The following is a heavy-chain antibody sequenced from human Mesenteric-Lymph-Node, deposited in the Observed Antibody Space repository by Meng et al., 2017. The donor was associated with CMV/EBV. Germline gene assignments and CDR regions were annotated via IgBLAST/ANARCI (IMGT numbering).Heavy chain of an antibody. J-gene: IGHJ4*02. CDR3: AATRGYDFLFHY. D-gene: IGHD5-12*01. Sequence: GESLKISCAASGFTFSSYWMSWVRQAPGEGLQWVGFRRIKAHDDTPHYASSVRGRFAISRDDSRNIAYLQMNTLRSEDTAVYYCAATRGYDFLFHYWGQGTLVTVSS. V-gene: IGHV3-49*04. CDR1: GFTFSSYW. CDR2: RRIKAHDDTP.